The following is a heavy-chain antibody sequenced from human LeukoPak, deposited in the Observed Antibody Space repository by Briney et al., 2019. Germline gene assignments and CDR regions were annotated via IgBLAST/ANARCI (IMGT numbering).Heavy chain of an antibody. V-gene: IGHV3-33*06. J-gene: IGHJ6*03. Sequence: GSLRLSCAASGFTFSSYGMHWVRQAPGKGLEWVAIIWFDGNDKYYADSVKGRFTISRDNSRNMLYLQMNSLRAEDTAVYYCAKDGGYSCADGARHFYMDVWGKGTTVTVSS. CDR3: AKDGGYSCADGARHFYMDV. CDR1: GFTFSSYG. D-gene: IGHD5-12*01. CDR2: IWFDGNDK.